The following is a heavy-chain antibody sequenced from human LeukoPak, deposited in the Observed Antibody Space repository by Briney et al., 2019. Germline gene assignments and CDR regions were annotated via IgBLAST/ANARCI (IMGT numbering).Heavy chain of an antibody. J-gene: IGHJ5*02. CDR3: ARHDFDLPMIYSFFVH. Sequence: ASVNVSCKASGYTFTKYYMNWVRPAPGQGREWMGIMHPTGDSTNYAQKFQGRVPLTRDTSTGTFYMELSSLTSEDTAVYYCARHDFDLPMIYSFFVHWGQGTLVTVSS. CDR2: MHPTGDST. CDR1: GYTFTKYY. D-gene: IGHD3-3*01. V-gene: IGHV1-46*01.